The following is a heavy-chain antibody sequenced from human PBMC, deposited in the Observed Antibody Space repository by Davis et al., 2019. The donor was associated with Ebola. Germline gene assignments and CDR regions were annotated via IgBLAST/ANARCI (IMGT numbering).Heavy chain of an antibody. CDR2: IYYSGST. D-gene: IGHD1-14*01. CDR1: GFTFSDYY. Sequence: PGGSLRLSCAASGFTFSDYYMSWIRQPPGKGLEWIGYIYYSGSTYYNPSLKSRVTISVDTSKNQFSLKLSSVTAADTAVYYCARDRRNSAGFDYWGQGTLVTVSS. CDR3: ARDRRNSAGFDY. V-gene: IGHV4-59*01. J-gene: IGHJ4*02.